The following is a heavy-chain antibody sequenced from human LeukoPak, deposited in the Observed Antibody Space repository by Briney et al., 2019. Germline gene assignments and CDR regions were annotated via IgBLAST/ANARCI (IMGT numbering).Heavy chain of an antibody. D-gene: IGHD3-22*01. CDR3: AKALYDSGAYSFGY. V-gene: IGHV3-23*01. CDR1: GFTFSSYA. J-gene: IGHJ4*02. Sequence: PGGSLRLSCAASGFTFSSYAMTWVRQAPGAGLEWVSAISGTDGTTYYADSVKGRFTISRDNSKNTLYLQMNSLRAEDTALYYCAKALYDSGAYSFGYWGQGTLVTVSS. CDR2: ISGTDGTT.